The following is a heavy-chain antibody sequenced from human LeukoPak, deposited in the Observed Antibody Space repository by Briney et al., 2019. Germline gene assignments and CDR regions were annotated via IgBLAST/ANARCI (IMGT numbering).Heavy chain of an antibody. J-gene: IGHJ6*03. V-gene: IGHV1-8*01. CDR2: MNPNSGNT. Sequence: ASVKVSCKASGYTFTSYDINWVRQATGQGLEWMGWMNPNSGNTGRAQKFQGRVTMTRNTSISTAYMELSSLRSEDTAVYYCARAYRSLYYYYYYMDVWGKGTTVTISS. D-gene: IGHD6-13*01. CDR3: ARAYRSLYYYYYYMDV. CDR1: GYTFTSYD.